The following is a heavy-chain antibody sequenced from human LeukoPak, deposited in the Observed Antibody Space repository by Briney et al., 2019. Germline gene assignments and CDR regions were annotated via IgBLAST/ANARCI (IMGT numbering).Heavy chain of an antibody. CDR2: ISGSGGST. CDR1: GFTFSSYA. V-gene: IGHV3-23*01. D-gene: IGHD2-15*01. Sequence: KAGGSLRLSCAASGFTFSSYAMSWVRQAPGKGLEWVSAISGSGGSTYYADSVKGRFTISRDNSKNTLYLQMNSLRAEDTAVYYWASYYRESSGAPPLDYWGQGTRVTVSS. CDR3: ASYYRESSGAPPLDY. J-gene: IGHJ4*02.